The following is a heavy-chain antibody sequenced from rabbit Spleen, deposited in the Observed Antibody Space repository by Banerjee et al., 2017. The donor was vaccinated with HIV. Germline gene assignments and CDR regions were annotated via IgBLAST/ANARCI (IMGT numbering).Heavy chain of an antibody. D-gene: IGHD4-1*01. CDR3: ARSGYVGWGGDGDLMGNKL. Sequence: QEQLKETGGDLVKPGASLTLTCMSSGVSFSVSSYMCWVRQAPGKGLELIAWIVDSSGYSHYASWAKGRFTITRSTSLNTVTLQMTSLTAADTATYFCARSGYVGWGGDGDLMGNKLWGQGTLVTVS. CDR1: GVSFSVSSY. V-gene: IGHV1S43*01. J-gene: IGHJ3*01. CDR2: IVDSSGYS.